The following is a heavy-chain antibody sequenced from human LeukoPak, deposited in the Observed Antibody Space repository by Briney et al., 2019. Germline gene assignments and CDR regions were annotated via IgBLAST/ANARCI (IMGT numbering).Heavy chain of an antibody. J-gene: IGHJ5*02. CDR3: ARHTIFGVAALDP. D-gene: IGHD3-3*01. Sequence: SETLSLTCTVSGGSISSYYWSWIRQPPGKGLEWIGYIYYSGSTNYNPSLKSRVTISVDTSKNQFSLKLSSVTAADTAVYYCARHTIFGVAALDPWGQGTLVTVSS. CDR1: GGSISSYY. CDR2: IYYSGST. V-gene: IGHV4-59*08.